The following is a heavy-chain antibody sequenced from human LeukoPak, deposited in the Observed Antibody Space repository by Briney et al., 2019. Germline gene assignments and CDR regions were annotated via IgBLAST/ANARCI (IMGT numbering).Heavy chain of an antibody. Sequence: GGSLRLSCAASGLTFSSYEMNGVREAPGKGLEWVSYISSSGSTIYYADSVKGRFTISRDNAKNSLYLQMNSLRAEDTAVYYCARGVWLEYYYYGMDVWGQGTTVTVSS. D-gene: IGHD3-16*01. CDR3: ARGVWLEYYYYGMDV. CDR1: GLTFSSYE. V-gene: IGHV3-48*03. J-gene: IGHJ6*02. CDR2: ISSSGSTI.